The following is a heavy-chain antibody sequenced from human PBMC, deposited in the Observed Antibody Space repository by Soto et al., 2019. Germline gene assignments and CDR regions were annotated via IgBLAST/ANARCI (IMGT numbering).Heavy chain of an antibody. CDR2: INPNSGGT. D-gene: IGHD3-16*02. Sequence: QVQLVQSGAEVKKPGASVKVSCKASGYTFTGYYMHWVRQAPGQGLEWMGWINPNSGGTNYAQKFQGWVTMTRDTSISTAYMELSRLRSDDTAVYYCARGPYTFGGVIVPGPFAYWGQGTLVTVSS. J-gene: IGHJ4*02. V-gene: IGHV1-2*04. CDR3: ARGPYTFGGVIVPGPFAY. CDR1: GYTFTGYY.